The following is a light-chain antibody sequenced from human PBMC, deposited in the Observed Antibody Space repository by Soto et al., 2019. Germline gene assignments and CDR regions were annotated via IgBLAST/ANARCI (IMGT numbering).Light chain of an antibody. CDR1: QGISGY. CDR3: QQSDSTPYT. J-gene: IGKJ2*01. CDR2: ATS. V-gene: IGKV1-39*01. Sequence: DIQMTQSPSSLSASVGDRVTITCRASQGISGYLNWYQQKPGKAPKLLIYATSSLQSGVPSRFSGSGSGTDFTLPIRGLQPEDFATYYCQQSDSTPYTFGQGTKLESK.